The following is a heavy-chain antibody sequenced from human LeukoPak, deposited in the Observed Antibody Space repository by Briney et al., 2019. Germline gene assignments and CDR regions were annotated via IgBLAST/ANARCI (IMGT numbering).Heavy chain of an antibody. D-gene: IGHD3-3*01. Sequence: GGSLRLSCAASGFSVSSNYMSWVRQAPGKGLEWVSVIYSGGSTYYADSVKGRFTISRDNSKNTLYLQMNSLRAEDTAVYYCARDLGDFWSGYPSGYWGQGTLVTVSS. V-gene: IGHV3-66*01. CDR1: GFSVSSNY. J-gene: IGHJ4*02. CDR2: IYSGGST. CDR3: ARDLGDFWSGYPSGY.